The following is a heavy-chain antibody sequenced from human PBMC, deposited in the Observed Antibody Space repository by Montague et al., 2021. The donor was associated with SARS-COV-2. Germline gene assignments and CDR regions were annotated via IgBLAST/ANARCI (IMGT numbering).Heavy chain of an antibody. CDR3: ARDEYNRYWYKY. J-gene: IGHJ4*02. D-gene: IGHD2-8*02. Sequence: SETLSLTGTVSAGSLSSRSNYWGWIRQPPGMGLQWIGSVYSAGXTXYXXXXKSRVTISLDTSKNQFSLKLSSVTAADTAVYYCARDEYNRYWYKYWGQGALVTVSS. V-gene: IGHV4-39*07. CDR2: VYSAGXT. CDR1: AGSLSSRSNY.